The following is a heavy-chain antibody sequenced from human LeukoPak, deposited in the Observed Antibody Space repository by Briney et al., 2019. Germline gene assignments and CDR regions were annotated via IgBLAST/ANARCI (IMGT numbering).Heavy chain of an antibody. D-gene: IGHD5-18*01. J-gene: IGHJ5*02. CDR1: GFTFSGYA. CDR3: ARDLNTAMVIGYNWFDP. Sequence: GGSLRLSCAASGFTFSGYAMSWVRKAPGKGLEWVSAISDSGDATYYADSVKGRFTISRDNSKNTLHLQMNSLRAEDTAVYYCARDLNTAMVIGYNWFDPWGQGTLVTVSS. CDR2: ISDSGDAT. V-gene: IGHV3-23*01.